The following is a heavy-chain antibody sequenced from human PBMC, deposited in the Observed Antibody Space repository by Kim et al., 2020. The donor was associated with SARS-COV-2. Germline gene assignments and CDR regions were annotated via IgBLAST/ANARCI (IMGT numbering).Heavy chain of an antibody. V-gene: IGHV3-23*01. CDR2: IRGSGGST. J-gene: IGHJ4*02. Sequence: GGSLRLSCAASGFTFSSYAMSWVRQAPGKGLEWVSAIRGSGGSTYYADSVKGRFTISRDNSKITLYLQMNSLRAEDTAIYYCAAAAGFQYFDYWGQGALVTVSS. CDR1: GFTFSSYA. CDR3: AAAAGFQYFDY. D-gene: IGHD6-13*01.